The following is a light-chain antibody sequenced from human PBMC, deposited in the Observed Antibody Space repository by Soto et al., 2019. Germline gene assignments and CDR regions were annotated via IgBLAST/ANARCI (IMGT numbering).Light chain of an antibody. Sequence: EIVMTQSPATLSVSPGERATLSCRASQSVSSNLAWYQQKPGQAPRLLIYGASTRATGIPARFSGSGSGTEFTLTISSLQSEDFAVYYRQQYNNWPPFGSGTNVDI. V-gene: IGKV3-15*01. J-gene: IGKJ3*01. CDR1: QSVSSN. CDR2: GAS. CDR3: QQYNNWPP.